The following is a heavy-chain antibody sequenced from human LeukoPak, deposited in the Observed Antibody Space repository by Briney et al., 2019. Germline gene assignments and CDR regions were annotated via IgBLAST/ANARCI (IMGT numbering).Heavy chain of an antibody. Sequence: PSQTLSLTCTVSGGSISSGDYYWSWIRQPPGKGVEWIGYIYYSGSTYYNPSLKSRVTISVDTSKNQFSLKLSSVTAADTAVYYCARQSSGYSGYDFDYWGQGTLVTVSS. V-gene: IGHV4-30-4*08. D-gene: IGHD5-12*01. J-gene: IGHJ4*02. CDR2: IYYSGST. CDR1: GGSISSGDYY. CDR3: ARQSSGYSGYDFDY.